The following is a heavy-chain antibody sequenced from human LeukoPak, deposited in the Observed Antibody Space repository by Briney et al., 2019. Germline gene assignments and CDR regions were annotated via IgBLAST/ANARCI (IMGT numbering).Heavy chain of an antibody. CDR2: MNPNSGNT. CDR3: ARQSPSTTDYAFDI. V-gene: IGHV1-8*01. D-gene: IGHD1-26*01. J-gene: IGHJ3*02. CDR1: GYTFTSYD. Sequence: ASVKVSCKASGYTFTSYDINWVRQATGQGLEWMGWMNPNSGNTGYAQKFQGRVTMTRNTSISTAYVELSSLRSEDTAVYYCARQSPSTTDYAFDIWGQGTMVTVSS.